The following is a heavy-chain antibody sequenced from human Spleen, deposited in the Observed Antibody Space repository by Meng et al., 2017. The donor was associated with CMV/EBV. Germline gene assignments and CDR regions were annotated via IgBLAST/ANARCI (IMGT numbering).Heavy chain of an antibody. CDR2: IKSKTDGGTT. CDR3: ATDWVIMLRGVIWKYFDY. V-gene: IGHV3-15*01. D-gene: IGHD3-10*01. J-gene: IGHJ4*02. CDR1: GFTFSNTG. Sequence: GGSLRLSCAASGFTFSNTGMTWVRQAPGKGLEWVGRIKSKTDGGTTDYAAPVKGRFTISRDDSENTLYLQMSSLKTEDTAVYYCATDWVIMLRGVIWKYFDYWGQGMLVTVSS.